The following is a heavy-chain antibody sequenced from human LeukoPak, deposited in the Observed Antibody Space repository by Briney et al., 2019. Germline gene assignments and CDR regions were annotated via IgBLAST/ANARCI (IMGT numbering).Heavy chain of an antibody. V-gene: IGHV3-23*01. CDR2: ISGSGGST. CDR1: GFTFSSYA. Sequence: GGSLRLSCAASGFTFSSYAMSWVRQAPGKGLEWVSAISGSGGSTYYADSVKGRFTISRDNSKNTLYLQMNSLRAEDTAVYYCAKVDSSGWYDQNWFAPWGQGTLVTVSS. J-gene: IGHJ5*02. CDR3: AKVDSSGWYDQNWFAP. D-gene: IGHD6-19*01.